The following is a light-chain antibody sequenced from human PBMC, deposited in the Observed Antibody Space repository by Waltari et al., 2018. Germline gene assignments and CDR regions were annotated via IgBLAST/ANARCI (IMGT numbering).Light chain of an antibody. CDR1: NSDVGTYNY. CDR3: SSYAGADTVV. V-gene: IGLV2-8*01. CDR2: EVS. J-gene: IGLJ2*01. Sequence: QSALTQPPSASGSPGQSVTISCTGTNSDVGTYNYVSWYQPYPDKAPKLIIYEVSKRPSGVPDRFVGSKSGNTASLTVSGLQAEDEADYYCSSYAGADTVVFGGGTKLTVL.